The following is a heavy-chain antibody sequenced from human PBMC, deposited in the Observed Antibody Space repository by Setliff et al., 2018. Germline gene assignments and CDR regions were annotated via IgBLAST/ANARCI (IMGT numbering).Heavy chain of an antibody. J-gene: IGHJ6*01. D-gene: IGHD3-22*01. CDR2: ISADNGHT. V-gene: IGHV1-18*01. Sequence: ASVKVSCKTSGYSFTSYGISWVRQAPGQGLEWMGWISADNGHTNIVKNFQGRVTMTTDTTTSTAYMELRSLRFDETAVYYCARERAYDGLNYYGMDVWGQGTTVTVSS. CDR1: GYSFTSYG. CDR3: ARERAYDGLNYYGMDV.